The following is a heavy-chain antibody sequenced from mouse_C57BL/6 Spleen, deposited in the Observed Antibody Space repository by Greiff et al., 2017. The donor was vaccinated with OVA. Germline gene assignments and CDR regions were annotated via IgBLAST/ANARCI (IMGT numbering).Heavy chain of an antibody. V-gene: IGHV1-53*01. D-gene: IGHD1-3*01. CDR1: GYTFTSYW. J-gene: IGHJ4*01. Sequence: QVQLQQSGTELVKPGASVKLSCKASGYTFTSYWMHWVKQRPGQGLEWIGNINPSNGGTNYNEKFKSKATLTVDKSSSTAYMQLSSLTSEDSAVYYCANQRLTKFYTMDYWGQGTSVTVSS. CDR3: ANQRLTKFYTMDY. CDR2: INPSNGGT.